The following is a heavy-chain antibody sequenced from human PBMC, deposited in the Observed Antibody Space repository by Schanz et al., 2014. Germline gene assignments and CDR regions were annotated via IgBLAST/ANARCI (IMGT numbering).Heavy chain of an antibody. V-gene: IGHV3-30*03. CDR2: ISDDGSNH. CDR1: GFTFSDYY. D-gene: IGHD3-10*01. J-gene: IGHJ3*02. CDR3: ARDQYYFGSGNPFDI. Sequence: QVYLVESGGDLVKPGGSLRLSCAASGFTFSDYYMAWIRQAPGKGLEWVAVISDDGSNHYYPDSVKGRFTISRDTSKNTLYLLLNSLRAEDTAVYYCARDQYYFGSGNPFDIWGQGTMVTVSS.